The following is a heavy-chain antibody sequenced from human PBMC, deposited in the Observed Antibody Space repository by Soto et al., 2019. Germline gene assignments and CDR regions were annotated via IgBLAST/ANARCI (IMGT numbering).Heavy chain of an antibody. CDR1: GYSFTSYW. Sequence: GESLKISYKGSGYSFTSYWSGWVRQMPEKGLEGMGIIYPGDSDTRYSPSFQGQVTISADKSISTAYLQWSSLKASDTAMYYCARPGSGTIADPPEHPAEVYGMDVWGQGTTVTVSS. CDR3: ARPGSGTIADPPEHPAEVYGMDV. J-gene: IGHJ6*02. CDR2: IYPGDSDT. D-gene: IGHD1-7*01. V-gene: IGHV5-51*01.